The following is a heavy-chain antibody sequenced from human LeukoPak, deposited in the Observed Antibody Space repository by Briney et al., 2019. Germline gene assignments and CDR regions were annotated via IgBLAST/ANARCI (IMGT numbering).Heavy chain of an antibody. D-gene: IGHD4-17*01. V-gene: IGHV4-4*07. CDR3: ARDPANDYGDYGGQGAFDI. J-gene: IGHJ3*02. CDR2: IYTSGST. CDR1: GGSISSYY. Sequence: SETLSLTCTVSGGSISSYYWSWIRQPAGKGLEWIGRIYTSGSTNYNPSLKSRVTMSVDTSKNQFSLQLNSVTPEDTAVYYCARDPANDYGDYGGQGAFDIWGQGTMVTVSS.